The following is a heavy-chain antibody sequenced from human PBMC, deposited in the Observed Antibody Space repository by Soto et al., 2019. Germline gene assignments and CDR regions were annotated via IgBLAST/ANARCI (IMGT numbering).Heavy chain of an antibody. CDR2: INPNSGGT. Sequence: AAMKFSCKASGYTFTGYYMHWVRQAPGQGLEWMGWINPNSGGTNHAQKFQGWVTMTRDTSISTAYMELSRLRSDDTAVYYCARVGATGYYFDYWGQGTLVTVSS. CDR1: GYTFTGYY. D-gene: IGHD1-26*01. J-gene: IGHJ4*02. V-gene: IGHV1-2*04. CDR3: ARVGATGYYFDY.